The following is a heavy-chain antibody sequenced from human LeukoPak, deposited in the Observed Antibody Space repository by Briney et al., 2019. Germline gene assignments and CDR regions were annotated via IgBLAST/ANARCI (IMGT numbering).Heavy chain of an antibody. V-gene: IGHV1-18*01. J-gene: IGHJ4*02. CDR2: ISGYNGNT. CDR1: GYTFTSYA. D-gene: IGHD4-17*01. CDR3: ARNAGLRKPYLDN. Sequence: ASVKVSCKTSGYTFTSYAVSWVRQAPGQGLEWMGWISGYNGNTIYAQKFQGRVNLTRDPSTGTVYMEVRSLTSDDTAVYYCARNAGLRKPYLDNWGKEKVVPVSS.